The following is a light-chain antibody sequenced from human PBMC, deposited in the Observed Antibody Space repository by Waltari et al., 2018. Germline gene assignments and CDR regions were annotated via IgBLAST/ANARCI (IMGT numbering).Light chain of an antibody. CDR2: DTS. Sequence: IVLTQSPATSSLSPGEIAALSCRAKPNGGRSLVWYQQKPGQAPRLLSYDTSTRATGIPDRFSGSGSGTDFSLSIARLEPEDFAVYYCQHNVRLPVTFGQGTKVEI. V-gene: IGKV3D-20*02. CDR3: QHNVRLPVT. CDR1: PNGGRS. J-gene: IGKJ1*01.